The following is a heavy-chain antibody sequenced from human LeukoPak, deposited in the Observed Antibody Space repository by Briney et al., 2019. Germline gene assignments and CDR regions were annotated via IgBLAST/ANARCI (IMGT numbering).Heavy chain of an antibody. CDR1: GGTFSSYA. CDR3: ARVSGYSGYDRDY. CDR2: IIPIFGTA. Sequence: ASVKVSCKASGGTFSSYAISWVRQAPGQGLEWMGRIIPIFGTANYAQKFQGRVTIITDESTSTAYMELSSLRSEDTAVYYCARVSGYSGYDRDYWGQGTLVTVSS. J-gene: IGHJ4*02. D-gene: IGHD5-12*01. V-gene: IGHV1-69*05.